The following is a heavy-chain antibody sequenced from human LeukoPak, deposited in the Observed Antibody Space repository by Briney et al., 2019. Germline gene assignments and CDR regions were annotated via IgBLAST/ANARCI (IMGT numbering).Heavy chain of an antibody. CDR1: GFTFSRYW. CDR2: INTDGSST. J-gene: IGHJ6*03. CDR3: AKQGRDWLRDYYYYMDV. D-gene: IGHD3-9*01. Sequence: GGSLRLSCAASGFTFSRYWMHWVRQAPGKGLVWASRINTDGSSTSYADSVKGRFTISRDNSKNTLYLQMNSLRAEDTAVYYCAKQGRDWLRDYYYYMDVWGKGTTVTISS. V-gene: IGHV3-74*01.